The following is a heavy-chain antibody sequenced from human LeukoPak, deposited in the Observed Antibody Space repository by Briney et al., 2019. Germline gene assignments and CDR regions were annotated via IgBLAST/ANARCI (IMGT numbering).Heavy chain of an antibody. CDR2: IYYSGST. Sequence: SETLSLTCTVSGGSISSSSYYWGWIRQPPGKGLEWIGSIYYSGSTYYNPSLKSRVTISVDTSKNQFSLKLSSVTAADTAMYYCARGGGGSGTYYEYYFDYWGQGTLVTVSS. J-gene: IGHJ4*02. V-gene: IGHV4-39*07. D-gene: IGHD3-10*01. CDR1: GGSISSSSYY. CDR3: ARGGGGSGTYYEYYFDY.